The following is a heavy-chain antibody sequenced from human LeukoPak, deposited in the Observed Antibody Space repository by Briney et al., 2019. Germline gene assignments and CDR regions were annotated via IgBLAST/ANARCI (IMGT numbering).Heavy chain of an antibody. CDR1: GFTFDDYG. Sequence: PGGSLRLSCAASGFTFDDYGMSWVRQAPGKGLEWVSGINWNGGSTGYADSVKGRFTISGDNAKNSLYLQMNSLRAEDTALYHCAREFKRFGELFDSGMDVWGQGTTVTVSS. D-gene: IGHD3-10*01. J-gene: IGHJ6*02. CDR3: AREFKRFGELFDSGMDV. CDR2: INWNGGST. V-gene: IGHV3-20*01.